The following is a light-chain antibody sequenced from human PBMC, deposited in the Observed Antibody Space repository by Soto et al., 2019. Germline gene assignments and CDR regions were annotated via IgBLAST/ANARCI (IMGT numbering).Light chain of an antibody. CDR3: QQYGTYLWT. CDR2: DAS. Sequence: AIQLTQSPSSLSASVGDRVTITCRASQDIGQSLAWYQQEPGKAPKVLMYDASSLESGVPSRFSGSGSGTEFTLTISSLQPDDFATYYCQQYGTYLWTFGQGTKVDIK. V-gene: IGKV1-13*02. CDR1: QDIGQS. J-gene: IGKJ1*01.